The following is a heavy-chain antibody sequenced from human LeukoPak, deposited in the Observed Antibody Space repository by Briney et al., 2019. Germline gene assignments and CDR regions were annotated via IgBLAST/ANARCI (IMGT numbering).Heavy chain of an antibody. CDR3: VEDIVLLPPVRGDY. Sequence: PGGSLRLSCAASGFTFSSYSMNWVRQAPGKGLEWVSSISSSSSYIYYADSVKGRFTISRDNAKNSLYLQMNSLRAEDTAIYYCVEDIVLLPPVRGDYWGQGTLVTVSS. V-gene: IGHV3-21*04. J-gene: IGHJ4*02. CDR2: ISSSSSYI. CDR1: GFTFSSYS. D-gene: IGHD2-2*01.